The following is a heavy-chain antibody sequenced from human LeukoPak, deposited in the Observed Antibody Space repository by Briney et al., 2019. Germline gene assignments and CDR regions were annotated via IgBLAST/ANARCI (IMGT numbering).Heavy chain of an antibody. D-gene: IGHD2-8*01. V-gene: IGHV3-7*01. CDR2: IKQDGSEK. J-gene: IGHJ6*02. CDR3: ARDRYCTNGVCFLYGMDV. CDR1: GFTFSSYW. Sequence: GRSLRLSCAASGFTFSSYWMSWVRQAPGKGLEWVANIKQDGSEKYYVDSVKGRFTISRDNAKNSLYLQMNSLRAEDTAVYYCARDRYCTNGVCFLYGMDVWGQGTTVTVSS.